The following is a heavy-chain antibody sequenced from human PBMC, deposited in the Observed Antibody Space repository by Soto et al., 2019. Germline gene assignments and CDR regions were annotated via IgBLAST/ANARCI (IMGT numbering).Heavy chain of an antibody. CDR3: ANMEGMDPWAYSFDY. D-gene: IGHD2-2*03. CDR1: GCTFSDFA. CDR2: IYGGGNGP. J-gene: IGHJ4*02. Sequence: EVQVLESGGGLVQPGGSLRLSCAATGCTFSDFAMSWVRQAPGKGLEWVSRIYGGGNGPHYADSVKGRVTISRDNSKNKLYLQMNSLRAEDTAVYYCANMEGMDPWAYSFDYWGQGTLVTVSS. V-gene: IGHV3-23*01.